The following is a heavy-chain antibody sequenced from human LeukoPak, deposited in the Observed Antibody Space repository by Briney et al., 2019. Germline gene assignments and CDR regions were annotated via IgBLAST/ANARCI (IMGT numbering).Heavy chain of an antibody. V-gene: IGHV1-2*02. CDR1: GYTFTGYY. CDR2: INPNSGGT. CDR3: ATGIVGATPFDY. Sequence: ASVKVSCKASGYTFTGYYMHWVRQATGQGLEWMGWINPNSGGTNYAQKFQGRVTMTRDTSISTAYMELSRLRSDDTAVYYCATGIVGATPFDYWGQGTLVTVSS. J-gene: IGHJ4*02. D-gene: IGHD1-26*01.